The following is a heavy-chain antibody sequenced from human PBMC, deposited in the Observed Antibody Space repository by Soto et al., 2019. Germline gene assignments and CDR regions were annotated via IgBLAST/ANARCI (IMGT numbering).Heavy chain of an antibody. CDR3: ATHRGYYYDSSGYFLDY. Sequence: SETLSLTCTVSGGSISSGGYYWSWIRQHPGKGLEWIGYIYYSGSTYYNPSLKSRVTISVDTSKNQFSLKLSSVTAADTIVYFCATHRGYYYDSSGYFLDYWGQGTLVTVSS. CDR2: IYYSGST. D-gene: IGHD3-22*01. V-gene: IGHV4-31*03. CDR1: GGSISSGGYY. J-gene: IGHJ4*02.